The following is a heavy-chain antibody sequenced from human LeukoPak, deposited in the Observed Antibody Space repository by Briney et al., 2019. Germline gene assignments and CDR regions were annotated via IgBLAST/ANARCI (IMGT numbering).Heavy chain of an antibody. CDR2: ISSSSSYT. Sequence: GGSLRLSCAASGSTFSDYYMNWIRQAPGKGLEWVSYISSSSSYTNYADSVKGLFTISRDNAKTSLYLQMHSLRAEDTAVYYCARDRGYGDYGHYFDYWGQGTLVTVSS. V-gene: IGHV3-11*05. J-gene: IGHJ4*02. CDR3: ARDRGYGDYGHYFDY. D-gene: IGHD4-17*01. CDR1: GSTFSDYY.